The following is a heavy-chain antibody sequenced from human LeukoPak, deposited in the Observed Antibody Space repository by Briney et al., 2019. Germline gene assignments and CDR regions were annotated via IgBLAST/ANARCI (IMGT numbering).Heavy chain of an antibody. CDR1: GFTFSSYA. Sequence: GGSLRLSCAASGFTFSSYAMSWVRQAPGKGLEWVSGINWNGGSTGYADSVKGRFTISRDNAKNSLYLQMNSLRAEDTALYYCARSGSWHYYFDYWGQGTLVTVSS. D-gene: IGHD6-13*01. J-gene: IGHJ4*02. V-gene: IGHV3-20*04. CDR3: ARSGSWHYYFDY. CDR2: INWNGGST.